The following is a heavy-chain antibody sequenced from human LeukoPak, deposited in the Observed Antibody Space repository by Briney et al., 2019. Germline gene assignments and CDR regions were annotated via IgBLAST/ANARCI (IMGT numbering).Heavy chain of an antibody. V-gene: IGHV3-64*01. CDR3: ARVRSGSYDY. CDR2: ISSNGGST. J-gene: IGHJ4*02. D-gene: IGHD1-26*01. CDR1: GFTFSSYA. Sequence: GGSLRLSCAASGFTFSSYAMHWVRQAPGQGLEYVSAISSNGGSTYYANSVKGRFTISRDNSKNTLYLQMGSLRAEDMAVYYCARVRSGSYDYWGQGTLVTVSS.